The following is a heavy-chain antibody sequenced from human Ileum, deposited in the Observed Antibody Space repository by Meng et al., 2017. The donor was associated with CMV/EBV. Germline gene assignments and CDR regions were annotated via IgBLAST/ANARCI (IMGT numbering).Heavy chain of an antibody. D-gene: IGHD6-19*01. CDR2: IYSGGST. CDR3: AKCCVSSAGGCGGFES. Sequence: GESLKISCAASGFTVSSNYMNWVRQAPGKGLEWVSVIYSGGSTYYADSVKGRFTISRDNSKNTLYLQMNSLRAEDTAMYYCAKCCVSSAGGCGGFESWGQGTLVTVSS. J-gene: IGHJ4*02. V-gene: IGHV3-53*01. CDR1: GFTVSSNY.